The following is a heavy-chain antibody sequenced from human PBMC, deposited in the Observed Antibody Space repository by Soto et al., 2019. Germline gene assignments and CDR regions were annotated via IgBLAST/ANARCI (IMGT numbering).Heavy chain of an antibody. CDR3: SRVDPGETSHFDQ. Sequence: ASVKVSCKASGYIFTSYYIHWVRQAPGQGLEWMGWINPFDGSRMFAQSFQGRVTMTRDTSTSTVYMEVSSLRSEDTAVYYCSRVDPGETSHFDQWGQVTLVTVS. D-gene: IGHD3-10*01. CDR2: INPFDGSR. CDR1: GYIFTSYY. J-gene: IGHJ4*02. V-gene: IGHV1-46*03.